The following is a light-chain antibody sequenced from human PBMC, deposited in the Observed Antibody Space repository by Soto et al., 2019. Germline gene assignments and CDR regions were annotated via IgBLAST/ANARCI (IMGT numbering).Light chain of an antibody. Sequence: EIVLTQSPGTLSLSPGERATLSCRASQSVSSSYLAWYQQKPGQAARLLIYGASSRATGIPDRFSGSWSGTDFTLTISRLEPEDFAVYYCQQYGSSYTFGQGTKLEIK. CDR3: QQYGSSYT. V-gene: IGKV3-20*01. CDR2: GAS. J-gene: IGKJ2*01. CDR1: QSVSSSY.